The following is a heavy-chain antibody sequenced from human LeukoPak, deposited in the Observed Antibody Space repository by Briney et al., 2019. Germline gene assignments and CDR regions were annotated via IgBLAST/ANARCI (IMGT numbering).Heavy chain of an antibody. D-gene: IGHD3-22*01. Sequence: ASVKVSCKASGYTFTGYYMHWVRQAPGQGLEWMGWINPNSGGTNYAQKFQGRVTMTTDTSTSTAYMELRSLRSDDTAVYYCARGEYYYDSSGYYYWGQGTLVTVSS. J-gene: IGHJ4*02. CDR1: GYTFTGYY. V-gene: IGHV1-2*02. CDR2: INPNSGGT. CDR3: ARGEYYYDSSGYYY.